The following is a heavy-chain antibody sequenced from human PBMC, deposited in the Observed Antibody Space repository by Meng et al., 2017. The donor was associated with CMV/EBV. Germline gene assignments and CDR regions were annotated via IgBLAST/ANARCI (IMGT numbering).Heavy chain of an antibody. Sequence: GESLKISCAASGFTFSSYAMHWVRQAPGKGLEWVAVISYDGSNKYYADSVKGRFTISRDNSKNTLYLQMNSLRAEDTAVYYCAGGGVPAAISLYYYYGMDVWGPGTPVTVSS. D-gene: IGHD2-2*01. CDR2: ISYDGSNK. CDR1: GFTFSSYA. J-gene: IGHJ6*02. V-gene: IGHV3-30*04. CDR3: AGGGVPAAISLYYYYGMDV.